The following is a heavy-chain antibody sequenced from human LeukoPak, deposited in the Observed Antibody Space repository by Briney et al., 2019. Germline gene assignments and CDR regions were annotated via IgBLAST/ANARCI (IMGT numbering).Heavy chain of an antibody. CDR2: INHSGST. J-gene: IGHJ4*02. V-gene: IGHV4-34*01. Sequence: IPSETLSLTCAVYGGSFSGYYWSWIRQPPGKGLEWIGEINHSGSTNYNPSLKSRVTISVDTSKNQFSLKLSSVTAADTAVYYCARRSPPRDYWGQGTLVTVSS. CDR3: ARRSPPRDY. CDR1: GGSFSGYY.